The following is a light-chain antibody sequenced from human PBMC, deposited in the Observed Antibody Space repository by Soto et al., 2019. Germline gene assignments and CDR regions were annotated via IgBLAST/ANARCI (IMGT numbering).Light chain of an antibody. CDR3: QQSYNTPPYT. CDR1: QSISYY. V-gene: IGKV1-39*01. CDR2: AAS. J-gene: IGKJ2*01. Sequence: DIQMTQSPSSLSASVGDRVTITCRSSQSISYYLNWYQQQPGKAPKLLIYAASTLQTGVPSRFSGSGSGTDFTLTISSLQPEDFATYDCQQSYNTPPYTFGQGTKREIK.